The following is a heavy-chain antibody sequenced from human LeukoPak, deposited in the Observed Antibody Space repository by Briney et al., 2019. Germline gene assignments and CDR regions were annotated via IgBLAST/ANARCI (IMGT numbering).Heavy chain of an antibody. V-gene: IGHV1-8*01. J-gene: IGHJ4*02. Sequence: ASVKVTCKASGYTFTSYDINWVRQAPGQGLEWMGWMNPNSGNTSYAQKFQGGVTMTRNTSISTAYMELSSLRSEDTAVYYCARAAYYGSGSYSKRVYYFDYWGQGTLVTVSS. CDR3: ARAAYYGSGSYSKRVYYFDY. CDR1: GYTFTSYD. CDR2: MNPNSGNT. D-gene: IGHD3-10*01.